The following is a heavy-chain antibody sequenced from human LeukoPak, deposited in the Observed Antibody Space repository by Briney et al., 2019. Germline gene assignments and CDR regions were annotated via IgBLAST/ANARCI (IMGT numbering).Heavy chain of an antibody. CDR1: GFTFRIYA. CDR3: ATHAPKNGDDDH. Sequence: GGSLRLSCAASGFTFRIYAMSWVRQAPGKGLEWVSTITDSGGGTYHADSVKGRFTISRDNSKNTLYLQMNSLRGEDTAIYFCATHAPKNGDDDHWGQGTLVTVSS. V-gene: IGHV3-23*01. D-gene: IGHD4-17*01. CDR2: ITDSGGGT. J-gene: IGHJ4*02.